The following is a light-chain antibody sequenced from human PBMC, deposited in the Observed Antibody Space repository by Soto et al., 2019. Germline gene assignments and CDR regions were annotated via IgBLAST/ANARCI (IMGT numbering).Light chain of an antibody. Sequence: DIQMTQSPSTLSGSVGDRVTITCRASQTISSWLAWYQQKPGKAPKLLIYKASTLKSGVPSRFSGGGSGTDFTLTISSLEPEDSAVYYCLQRSNWLTFGGGTKVEIK. J-gene: IGKJ4*01. CDR1: QTISSW. CDR3: LQRSNWLT. V-gene: IGKV1-5*03. CDR2: KAS.